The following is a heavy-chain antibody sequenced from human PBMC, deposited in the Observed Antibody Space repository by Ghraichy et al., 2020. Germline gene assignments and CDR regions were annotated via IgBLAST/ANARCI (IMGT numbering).Heavy chain of an antibody. CDR2: ISWNSGSV. J-gene: IGHJ4*02. Sequence: GGSLRLSCAASGFTFDDYAMHWVRQAPGKGLEWVSGISWNSGSVGYADSVKGRFTISRDNAKNSLYLQMNSLRAEDTALYYCAKNIGSSHDFHYWGQGTVVTVPS. CDR3: AKNIGSSHDFHY. CDR1: GFTFDDYA. D-gene: IGHD1-26*01. V-gene: IGHV3-9*01.